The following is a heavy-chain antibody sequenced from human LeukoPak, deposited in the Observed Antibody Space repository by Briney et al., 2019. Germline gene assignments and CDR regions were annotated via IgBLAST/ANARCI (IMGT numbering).Heavy chain of an antibody. J-gene: IGHJ4*02. V-gene: IGHV4-4*07. Sequence: SETLSLTCTVSGGSIGNYHWSWIRQPAGKGLEWIGQIHSSGSTNYNPPLKSRVSMSIDTTEDQVSLTIRSVTAADTALYYCARRDISSSWSFDYWGQGTLVTVAS. CDR3: ARRDISSSWSFDY. CDR1: GGSIGNYH. D-gene: IGHD6-13*01. CDR2: IHSSGST.